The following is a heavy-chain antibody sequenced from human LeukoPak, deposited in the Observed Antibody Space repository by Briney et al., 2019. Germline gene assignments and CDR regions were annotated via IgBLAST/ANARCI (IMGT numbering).Heavy chain of an antibody. V-gene: IGHV3-74*01. Sequence: GGSLRLSCAASGFTFSSYWTHWVRQAPGKGLVWVSRINSDGSSTSYADSVKGRFTISRDNAKNTLYLQMNSLRAEDTAVYYCARELITMVRGVDYYYGMDVWGQGTTVTVSS. CDR3: ARELITMVRGVDYYYGMDV. D-gene: IGHD3-10*01. CDR2: INSDGSST. J-gene: IGHJ6*02. CDR1: GFTFSSYW.